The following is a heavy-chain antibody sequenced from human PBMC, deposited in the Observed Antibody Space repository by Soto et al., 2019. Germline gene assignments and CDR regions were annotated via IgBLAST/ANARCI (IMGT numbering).Heavy chain of an antibody. CDR3: ARAVVLTFTRFYDMDV. J-gene: IGHJ6*02. Sequence: QVQLVQSGAEVKTPGSSVNVSCKASGGTFRRYSINWVRQAPGQGLEWMGRLIPMFGTTDYAQRFQGRVTFTADESTSTASMEVTNLTSEDTAVYYCARAVVLTFTRFYDMDVWGQGTTVTVSS. CDR1: GGTFRRYS. D-gene: IGHD3-9*01. V-gene: IGHV1-69*18. CDR2: LIPMFGTT.